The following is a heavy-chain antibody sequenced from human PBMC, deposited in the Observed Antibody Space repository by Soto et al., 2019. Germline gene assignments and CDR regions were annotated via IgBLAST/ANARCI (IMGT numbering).Heavy chain of an antibody. CDR2: ISYDGSNK. J-gene: IGHJ6*03. Sequence: QVQLVESGGGVVQPGRSLRLSCAASGFTFTNYGIHWVRQAPGKGLEWVAIISYDGSNKYYTDSVKGRFTISRDDSKNSLILQMNSLRTEHTAVYYCAKPGRDCRSTSCYVPEYWYFHMVVWGKGTTVTVSS. D-gene: IGHD2-2*01. V-gene: IGHV3-30*18. CDR3: AKPGRDCRSTSCYVPEYWYFHMVV. CDR1: GFTFTNYG.